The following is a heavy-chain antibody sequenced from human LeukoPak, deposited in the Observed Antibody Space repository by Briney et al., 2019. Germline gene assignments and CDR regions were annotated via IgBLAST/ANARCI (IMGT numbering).Heavy chain of an antibody. D-gene: IGHD3-22*01. V-gene: IGHV4-59*11. CDR2: IYYSGST. Sequence: SETLSLTCTVSGGSIRSHYWSWIRQPPGKGLEWIGYIYYSGSTNYNPSLKSRVTISVDTSKNQFSLKLSSVTAADTAVYYCARDRGDYDSSGYYGYFDYWGQGTLVTVSS. J-gene: IGHJ4*02. CDR1: GGSIRSHY. CDR3: ARDRGDYDSSGYYGYFDY.